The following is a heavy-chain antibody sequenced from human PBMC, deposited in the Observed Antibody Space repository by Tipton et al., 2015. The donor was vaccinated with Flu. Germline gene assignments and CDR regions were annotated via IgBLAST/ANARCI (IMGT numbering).Heavy chain of an antibody. CDR3: ARERDVNNWYADF. D-gene: IGHD1-1*01. V-gene: IGHV4-39*07. J-gene: IGHJ4*02. Sequence: TLSLTCTVSGASISNSSYYWDWIRQPPGKGLEWIGSISGRTYYNPSLKSRVTMFIDTSKNQFSLTLTSVTAADTAVYYCARERDVNNWYADFWGRGMLVAVSS. CDR2: ISGRT. CDR1: GASISNSSYY.